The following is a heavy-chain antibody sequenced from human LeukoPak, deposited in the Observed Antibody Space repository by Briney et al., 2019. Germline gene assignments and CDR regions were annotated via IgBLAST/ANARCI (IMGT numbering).Heavy chain of an antibody. J-gene: IGHJ4*02. D-gene: IGHD4-17*01. CDR2: INEDGSGK. CDR1: GFTFSRYW. CDR3: ARAVTSTEGY. V-gene: IGHV3-7*03. Sequence: EGSLRLSCAAFGFTFSRYWMAWVRQAPGKGLEWVASINEDGSGKHYVDSVKGRFTISRDNAQKSVYLEMNSLRAEDTAVYYCARAVTSTEGYWGQGTLVTVSS.